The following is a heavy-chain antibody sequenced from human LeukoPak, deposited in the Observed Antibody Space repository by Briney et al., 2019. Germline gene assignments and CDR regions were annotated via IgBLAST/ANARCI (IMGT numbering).Heavy chain of an antibody. V-gene: IGHV4-61*05. D-gene: IGHD5-18*01. Sequence: SETLSLTCTVSGGSISSSGYYWGWIRQPPGKGLEWIGYIYYSGSTNYNPSLKSRVTISVDTSKNQFSLKLSSVTAADTAVYYCARLDTAMVWAFDIWGQGTMVTVSS. CDR2: IYYSGST. J-gene: IGHJ3*02. CDR3: ARLDTAMVWAFDI. CDR1: GGSISSSGYY.